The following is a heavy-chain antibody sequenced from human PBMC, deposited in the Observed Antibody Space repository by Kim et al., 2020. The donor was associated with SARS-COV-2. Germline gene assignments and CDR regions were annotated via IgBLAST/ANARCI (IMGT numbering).Heavy chain of an antibody. J-gene: IGHJ4*02. CDR3: ARHEGSSWFSPYDY. CDR1: GGSISSYY. D-gene: IGHD6-13*01. V-gene: IGHV4-59*08. CDR2: IYYSGST. Sequence: SETLSLTCTVSGGSISSYYWSWIRQPPGKGLEWIGYIYYSGSTNYNPSLKSRATISIDTSKNQFSLELSSVTAADTAVYYCARHEGSSWFSPYDYWGLGTLVTVSS.